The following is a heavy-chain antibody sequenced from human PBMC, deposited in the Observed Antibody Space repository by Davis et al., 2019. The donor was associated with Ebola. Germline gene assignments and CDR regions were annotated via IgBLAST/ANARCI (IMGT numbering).Heavy chain of an antibody. CDR1: GYTLPTYM. Sequence: AASVKVSCKTSGYTLPTYMIHWVRQAPGQRLEWMEWVHGGNGNTKYSQRFQGRVTITTDTSASTVYLDLTSLRSDDTAVFYCARASFGYNSGWYADYWGPGSLVTVSS. CDR2: VHGGNGNT. V-gene: IGHV1-3*01. CDR3: ARASFGYNSGWYADY. D-gene: IGHD6-19*01. J-gene: IGHJ4*02.